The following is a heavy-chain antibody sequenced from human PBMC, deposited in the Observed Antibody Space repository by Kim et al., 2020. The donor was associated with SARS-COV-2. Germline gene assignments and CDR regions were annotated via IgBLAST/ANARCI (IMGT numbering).Heavy chain of an antibody. Sequence: GGSLRLSCAASGFTVSSYSMNWVRQAPGKGLEWVSSISSSSSYIYYADSVKGRFTISRDNAKNSLYLQMNSLRAEDTAVYYCARDPDDYGDYWGQGTLVTVSS. CDR3: ARDPDDYGDY. CDR1: GFTVSSYS. V-gene: IGHV3-21*01. J-gene: IGHJ4*02. CDR2: ISSSSSYI.